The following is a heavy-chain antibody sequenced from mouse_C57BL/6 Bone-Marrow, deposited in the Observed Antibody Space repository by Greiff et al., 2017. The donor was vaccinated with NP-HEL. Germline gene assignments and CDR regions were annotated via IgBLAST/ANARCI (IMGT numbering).Heavy chain of an antibody. Sequence: EVQLQQSGPELVKPGASVKVSCKASGYTFTDYNMHWVKQSHGKSLEWIGYINPNNGGTSYNQKFKGKATLTVNKSSSTAYMELRSLTSEDSAVYYCARSDYYGSSYSYFDYWGQGTTLTVSS. D-gene: IGHD1-1*01. CDR3: ARSDYYGSSYSYFDY. J-gene: IGHJ2*01. CDR2: INPNNGGT. V-gene: IGHV1-22*01. CDR1: GYTFTDYN.